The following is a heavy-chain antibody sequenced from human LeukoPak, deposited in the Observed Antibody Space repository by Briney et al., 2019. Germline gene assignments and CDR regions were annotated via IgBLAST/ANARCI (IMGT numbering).Heavy chain of an antibody. Sequence: GGSLRLSCAASGFILSGYWMSWVRQAPGKGLEWVASINQDGSGKYYVDSVKARFTISRDNAKNSLYLQMNSLRAEDTAVYYCARNVGWFRFDYWGQGTLVTVSS. V-gene: IGHV3-7*03. CDR1: GFILSGYW. CDR2: INQDGSGK. D-gene: IGHD2-15*01. CDR3: ARNVGWFRFDY. J-gene: IGHJ4*02.